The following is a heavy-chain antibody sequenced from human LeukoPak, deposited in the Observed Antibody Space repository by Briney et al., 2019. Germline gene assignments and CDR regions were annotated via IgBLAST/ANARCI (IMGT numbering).Heavy chain of an antibody. CDR2: VSSTGSGT. CDR1: GFTFSTYG. V-gene: IGHV3-23*01. Sequence: GGSLRLSCVASGFTFSTYGMSWVRQAPGKGLEWVAAVSSTGSGTYYPDSLKGRFIISRDNSQNTVFLQMTSLRPEDTAFYFCAKDGPLLWFGPTDAWGQGILVTVSS. D-gene: IGHD3-10*01. CDR3: AKDGPLLWFGPTDA. J-gene: IGHJ5*02.